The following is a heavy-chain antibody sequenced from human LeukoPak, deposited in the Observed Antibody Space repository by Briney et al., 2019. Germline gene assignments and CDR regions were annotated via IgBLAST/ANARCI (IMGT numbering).Heavy chain of an antibody. CDR3: ARVVLHYYYYYYMDV. J-gene: IGHJ6*03. Sequence: SETLSLTCTVSGGSISSGGYYWSWIRQHPGKGLEWIGYIYYSGSTYYNPSLKSRVTISVDTSKNQFSLKLSSVTAADTAVYYCARVVLHYYYYYYMDVWGKGTTVTVSS. CDR1: GGSISSGGYY. V-gene: IGHV4-31*03. D-gene: IGHD3-10*01. CDR2: IYYSGST.